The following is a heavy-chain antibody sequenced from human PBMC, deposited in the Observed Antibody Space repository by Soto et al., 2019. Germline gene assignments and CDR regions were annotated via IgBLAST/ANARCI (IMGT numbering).Heavy chain of an antibody. J-gene: IGHJ4*02. Sequence: SETLSLTCTVSGASISDYYWSWIRQSPGKGLDWIGYFYPSGRTDYNPSLKSRVTISVDTSKNQFSLELNSLTAADTAVYYCARWLWITPQRDVWGQGALVTVSS. D-gene: IGHD5-12*01. CDR1: GASISDYY. CDR3: ARWLWITPQRDV. CDR2: FYPSGRT. V-gene: IGHV4-59*01.